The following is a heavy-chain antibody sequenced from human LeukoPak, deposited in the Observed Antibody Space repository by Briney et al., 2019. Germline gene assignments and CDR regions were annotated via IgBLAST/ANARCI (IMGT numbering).Heavy chain of an antibody. CDR2: IYPGDSDT. J-gene: IGHJ4*02. V-gene: IGHV5-51*01. Sequence: GESLKISCKGSGYGFTSYWIGWVRQMPGKGLEWMGIIYPGDSDTRYSPSFQGQVTISADKSITTAYLQWSSLKASDTAMYYCAKGHADSPVARGGSEFDCWGQGTLVTVSS. CDR3: AKGHADSPVARGGSEFDC. D-gene: IGHD3-10*01. CDR1: GYGFTSYW.